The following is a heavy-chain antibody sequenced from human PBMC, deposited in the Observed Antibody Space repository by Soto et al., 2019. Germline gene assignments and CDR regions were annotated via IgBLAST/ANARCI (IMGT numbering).Heavy chain of an antibody. CDR1: GFALNNVKMG. CDR3: ARAGLKSDYGTDWFGMDV. CDR2: IFSNEEK. Sequence: VTLRESGPELVKPTETLTLTCTVSGFALNNVKMGVSWIRQTPGKPPEWLAHIFSNEEKFYTPSLKTRLHISRDSSRGQVVISMTNMDPVDPGTYFCARAGLKSDYGTDWFGMDVWGPGATVTVSS. D-gene: IGHD3-9*01. V-gene: IGHV2-26*01. J-gene: IGHJ6*02.